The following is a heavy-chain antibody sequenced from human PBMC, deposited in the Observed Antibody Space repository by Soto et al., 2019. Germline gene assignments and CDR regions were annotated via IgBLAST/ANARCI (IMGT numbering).Heavy chain of an antibody. D-gene: IGHD3-3*01. V-gene: IGHV1-3*01. CDR1: GYTFTSYA. CDR2: INAGNGNT. Sequence: SVNVSCKASGYTFTSYAMHWVRQAPGQRLEWMGWINAGNGNTKYSQKFQGRVTITRDTSASTAYMELSSLRSEDTAVYYCARAAIFGVAPFDYWGQGTLVTVSS. CDR3: ARAAIFGVAPFDY. J-gene: IGHJ4*02.